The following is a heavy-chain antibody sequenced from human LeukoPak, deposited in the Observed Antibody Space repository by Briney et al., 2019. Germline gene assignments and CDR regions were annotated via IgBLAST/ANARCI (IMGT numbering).Heavy chain of an antibody. CDR3: AKPLRRIYLPGEFDY. V-gene: IGHV3-23*01. CDR1: GFTFSSYA. D-gene: IGHD3-10*01. CDR2: ISGSGGST. Sequence: GGSLRLSCAASGFTFSSYAMSWVRLAPGKGLEWVSAISGSGGSTYYADSVKGRFTISRDNSKNTLYLQMNSLRAEDTAVYYCAKPLRRIYLPGEFDYWGQGTLVTVSS. J-gene: IGHJ4*02.